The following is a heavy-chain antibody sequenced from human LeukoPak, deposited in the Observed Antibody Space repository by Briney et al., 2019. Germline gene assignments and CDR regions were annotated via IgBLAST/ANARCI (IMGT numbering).Heavy chain of an antibody. J-gene: IGHJ4*02. Sequence: GGSLRLSCAASGFTFSSYAMSWVRQAPGKGLEWVSVISGSGSSTYYADSVKGRFTISRDNSKNTLYLQMNSLRAEDTAVYYCAKGYYYRSGANFDYWGQGTLVTVSA. CDR3: AKGYYYRSGANFDY. CDR1: GFTFSSYA. CDR2: ISGSGSST. V-gene: IGHV3-23*01. D-gene: IGHD3-10*01.